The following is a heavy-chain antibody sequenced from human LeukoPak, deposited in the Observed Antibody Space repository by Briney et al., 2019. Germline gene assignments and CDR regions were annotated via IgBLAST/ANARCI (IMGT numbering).Heavy chain of an antibody. CDR2: IYYSGTT. Sequence: SETLSLTCTVSGGSISSSSYYWGWIRQPPGKGLDWIGTIYYSGTTYYNPSFTSRVTISVDTSKNQFSLKLSSVTAADTAVYYCARQPYDKFDYWGQGTLVTVSS. V-gene: IGHV4-39*01. CDR3: ARQPYDKFDY. D-gene: IGHD3-9*01. J-gene: IGHJ4*02. CDR1: GGSISSSSYY.